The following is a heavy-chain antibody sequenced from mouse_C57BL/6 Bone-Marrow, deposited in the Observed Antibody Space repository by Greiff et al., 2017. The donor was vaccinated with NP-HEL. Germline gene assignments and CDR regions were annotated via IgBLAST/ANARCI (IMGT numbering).Heavy chain of an antibody. D-gene: IGHD1-1*01. CDR2: IYPGDGDT. V-gene: IGHV1-82*01. CDR3: AREGYYYGSSYIPDWFAY. CDR1: GYAFSSSW. Sequence: QVQLQQSGPELVKPGASVKISCKASGYAFSSSWMNWVKQRPGKGLEWIGRIYPGDGDTNYNGKFKGKATLTADKSSSTAYMQLSSLTSEDSAVYFCAREGYYYGSSYIPDWFAYWGQGTLVTVSA. J-gene: IGHJ3*01.